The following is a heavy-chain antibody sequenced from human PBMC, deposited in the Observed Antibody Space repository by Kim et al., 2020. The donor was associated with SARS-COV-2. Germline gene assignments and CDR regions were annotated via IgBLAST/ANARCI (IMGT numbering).Heavy chain of an antibody. Sequence: ADPLKARITISRDNSKNPLYLQRNSLRAEDTAVYYCAKSLGGSYSSPFDSWGQGTLVTVSS. CDR3: AKSLGGSYSSPFDS. V-gene: IGHV3-30*02. J-gene: IGHJ4*02. D-gene: IGHD1-26*01.